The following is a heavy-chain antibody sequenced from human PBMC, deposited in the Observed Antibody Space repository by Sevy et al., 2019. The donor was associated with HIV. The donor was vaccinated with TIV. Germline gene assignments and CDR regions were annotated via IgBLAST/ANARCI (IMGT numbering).Heavy chain of an antibody. J-gene: IGHJ4*02. CDR2: ITGHNGNT. V-gene: IGHV1-18*01. CDR1: GYTFTNYG. Sequence: ASVKVSCKASGYTFTNYGITWVRQAPGQRLEWMGWITGHNGNTKSAQNLQGRVTMTTDTSTSTAYMELRSLRSDDTAVYYCAIDESFSLIIVDLDYWGQGTLVTVSS. D-gene: IGHD3-22*01. CDR3: AIDESFSLIIVDLDY.